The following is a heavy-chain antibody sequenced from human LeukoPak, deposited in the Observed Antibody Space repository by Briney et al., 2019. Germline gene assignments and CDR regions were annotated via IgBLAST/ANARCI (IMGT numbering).Heavy chain of an antibody. V-gene: IGHV4-59*01. CDR1: GGSISSYY. CDR3: ARGSKAAPGTFAY. D-gene: IGHD6-13*01. CDR2: IYYTGST. Sequence: SETLSLTCTVSGGSISSYYWSWIRQPPGKGLEWIGYIYYTGSTDYNPSPKSRVAIPVDTSKNQFSLKLSSVTAADTAVYYCARGSKAAPGTFAYWGQGTLVTVSS. J-gene: IGHJ4*02.